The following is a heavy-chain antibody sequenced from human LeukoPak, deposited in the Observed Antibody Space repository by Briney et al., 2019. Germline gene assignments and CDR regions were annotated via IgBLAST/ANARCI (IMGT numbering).Heavy chain of an antibody. Sequence: ASVKVSCKASGYTFTSYDISWVRQAPGQGLEWMGRIIPILGIANYAQRFQGRVTITADKSTSTAYMELSSLRSEDTAVYYCARDGTYYYGSGSPRRGHFDYWGQGTLVTVSS. D-gene: IGHD3-10*01. V-gene: IGHV1-69*04. CDR3: ARDGTYYYGSGSPRRGHFDY. CDR1: GYTFTSYD. CDR2: IIPILGIA. J-gene: IGHJ4*02.